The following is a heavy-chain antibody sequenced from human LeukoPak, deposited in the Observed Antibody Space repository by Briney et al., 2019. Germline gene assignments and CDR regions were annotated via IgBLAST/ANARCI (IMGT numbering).Heavy chain of an antibody. Sequence: SETLSLTCTVSGGSISSYYWSWIRQPAGKGLEWIGRIYTRGSTNYNPSLKSRVTMSVDTSKNQFSPKLSSVTAADTAVYYCARGRYCSGGSCYGFDPWGQGTLVTVSS. CDR1: GGSISSYY. CDR3: ARGRYCSGGSCYGFDP. J-gene: IGHJ5*02. V-gene: IGHV4-4*07. D-gene: IGHD2-15*01. CDR2: IYTRGST.